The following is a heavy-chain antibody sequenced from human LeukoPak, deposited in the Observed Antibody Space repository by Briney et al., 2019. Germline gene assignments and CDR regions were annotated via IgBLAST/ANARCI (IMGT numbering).Heavy chain of an antibody. CDR2: MNQDGSEK. V-gene: IGHV3-7*01. CDR3: AREADFWSGYSKKFFDY. Sequence: GGSLRLSCAASGFTFTTYYMSWVRQAPGKGLEWVANMNQDGSEKYYLDSVKGRFTISRDNARNSLYLQMNSLRAEDTAVYYCAREADFWSGYSKKFFDYWGQGTLVTVSS. J-gene: IGHJ4*02. D-gene: IGHD3-3*01. CDR1: GFTFTTYY.